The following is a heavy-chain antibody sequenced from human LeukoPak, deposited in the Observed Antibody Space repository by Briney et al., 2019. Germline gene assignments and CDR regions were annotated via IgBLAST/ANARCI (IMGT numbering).Heavy chain of an antibody. J-gene: IGHJ5*02. Sequence: GGSLRLSCAASGFTFSSYEMNWVRQAPGKGLEWVSYISSSSRTINYADSVKGRFTISRDNAKNSLYLQMNSLRAEDTALYYCAREAELLWFGELFKWFDPWGQGTLVTVSS. CDR3: AREAELLWFGELFKWFDP. D-gene: IGHD3-10*01. CDR2: ISSSSRTI. V-gene: IGHV3-48*01. CDR1: GFTFSSYE.